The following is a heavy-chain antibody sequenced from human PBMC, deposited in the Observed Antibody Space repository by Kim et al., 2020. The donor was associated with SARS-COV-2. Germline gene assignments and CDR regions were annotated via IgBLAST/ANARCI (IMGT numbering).Heavy chain of an antibody. CDR2: INNGGNP. CDR3: AKDHPSSGWPAFDS. J-gene: IGHJ4*02. CDR1: AFTFTSRA. D-gene: IGHD6-19*01. Sequence: GGSLRLSCVASAFTFTSRAMSWVRQIPGKGLEWVASINNGGNPYYADSVKGRFTVSRDITKATLYYQMNSLRAEDTALCYCAKDHPSSGWPAFDSWGQGTLVTVSS. V-gene: IGHV3-23*01.